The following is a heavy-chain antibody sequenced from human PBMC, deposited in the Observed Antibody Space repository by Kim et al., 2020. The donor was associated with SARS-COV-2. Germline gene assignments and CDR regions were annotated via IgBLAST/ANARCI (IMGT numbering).Heavy chain of an antibody. J-gene: IGHJ4*02. Sequence: NYAQKFQGRVTITADKSTSTAYMELSSLRSEDTAVYYCARDGYGSGSDYWGQGTLVTVSS. V-gene: IGHV1-69*04. CDR3: ARDGYGSGSDY. D-gene: IGHD3-10*01.